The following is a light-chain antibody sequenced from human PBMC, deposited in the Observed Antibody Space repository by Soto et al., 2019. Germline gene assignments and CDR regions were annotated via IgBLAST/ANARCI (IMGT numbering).Light chain of an antibody. CDR2: DAS. CDR3: QQCRNWPLT. Sequence: EIVMTQSPATLSASPGEGATLSCKAGQNVYNNLAWYQQRPGQPPRLLIYDASTRATGISARFSGSGYGTEFTLSNSSLHSEPFAVYFCQQCRNWPLTFAGVTKVAIK. J-gene: IGKJ4*01. CDR1: QNVYNN. V-gene: IGKV3-15*01.